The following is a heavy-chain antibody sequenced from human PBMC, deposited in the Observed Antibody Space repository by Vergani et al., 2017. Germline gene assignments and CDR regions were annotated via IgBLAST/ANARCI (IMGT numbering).Heavy chain of an antibody. J-gene: IGHJ4*02. V-gene: IGHV3-66*03. D-gene: IGHD3-3*01. CDR2: IYSGGST. Sequence: EVQLVESGGGLIQPGGSLRLPCAASGFTVSSNYMSWVRQAPGKGLEWVSVIYSGGSTYYADSVKGRFTISRDNSKNTLYLQMNSLRAEDTAVYYCARDRNFGVVITAFDYWGQGTLVTVSS. CDR1: GFTVSSNY. CDR3: ARDRNFGVVITAFDY.